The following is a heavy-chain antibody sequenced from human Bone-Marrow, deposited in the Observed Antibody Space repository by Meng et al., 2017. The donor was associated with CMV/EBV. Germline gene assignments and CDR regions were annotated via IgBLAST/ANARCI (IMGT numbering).Heavy chain of an antibody. CDR2: INPNSGGT. CDR3: ARDPPGGYCSSTSCYNFSYYYYGMDV. V-gene: IGHV1-2*02. D-gene: IGHD2-2*02. CDR1: GYTSTGYY. Sequence: ASVKVSCKASGYTSTGYYMHWVRQAPGQGLEWMGWINPNSGGTNYAQKFQGRVTMTRDTSISTAYMELSRLRSDDTAVYYCARDPPGGYCSSTSCYNFSYYYYGMDVWGQGTTVTVSS. J-gene: IGHJ6*02.